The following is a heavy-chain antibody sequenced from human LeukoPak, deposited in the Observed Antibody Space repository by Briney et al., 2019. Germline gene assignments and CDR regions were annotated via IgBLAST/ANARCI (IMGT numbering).Heavy chain of an antibody. J-gene: IGHJ4*02. CDR2: ISGSGGRT. D-gene: IGHD3-22*01. CDR3: VRLRRNSDSSGYFYYYDN. Sequence: GGSLRLSCAVSGFTFSNYAMSWVRQAPGKGLEWVSAISGSGGRTYYADSVKGRFTISRDNSKYTLYLQMNSLRAEDMAMYYCVRLRRNSDSSGYFYYYDNWGQGTLVTVSS. CDR1: GFTFSNYA. V-gene: IGHV3-23*01.